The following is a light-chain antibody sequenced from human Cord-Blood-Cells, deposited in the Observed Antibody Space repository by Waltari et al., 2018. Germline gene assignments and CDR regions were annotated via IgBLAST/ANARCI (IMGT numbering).Light chain of an antibody. CDR3: SSYAGSNNLV. J-gene: IGLJ3*02. V-gene: IGLV2-8*01. CDR2: EVS. CDR1: SSDVGGYNY. Sequence: QSALTQPPSASGSPGQSVTISCTGTSSDVGGYNYVSWYQQHPGKAPKPVICEVSKRPSGVPDRFSGSNSGDTASLTVSGLQAEDEADYYCSSYAGSNNLVFGGGTKLTVL.